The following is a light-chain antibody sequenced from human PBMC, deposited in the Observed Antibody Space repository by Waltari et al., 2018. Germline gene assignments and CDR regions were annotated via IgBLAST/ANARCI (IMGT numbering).Light chain of an antibody. CDR3: QAWDSSPHVV. CDR1: NLGDKN. Sequence: SYELTQPPSVSVPSGQTVRITCSGDNLGDKNLCWYQQKPGQSPTLVIYQNNMRPSGIPERFSGSNSGNTATLTISGTQPRDGADYYCQAWDSSPHVVFGGGTKLTVL. CDR2: QNN. V-gene: IGLV3-1*01. J-gene: IGLJ2*01.